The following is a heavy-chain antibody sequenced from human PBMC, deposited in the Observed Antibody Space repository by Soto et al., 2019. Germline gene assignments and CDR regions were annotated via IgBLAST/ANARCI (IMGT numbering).Heavy chain of an antibody. D-gene: IGHD5-12*01. CDR2: ISYDGSNK. V-gene: IGHV3-30*18. CDR3: AKDTLALEGWFDP. Sequence: QVQLVESGGGVVQPGRSLRLSCAASGFTFSSYGMHWVRQAPGKGLEWVAVISYDGSNKYYADSVKGRFTISRDNSKNTRYLQMNSLRAEDTAVYYCAKDTLALEGWFDPWGQGTLVTVSS. J-gene: IGHJ5*02. CDR1: GFTFSSYG.